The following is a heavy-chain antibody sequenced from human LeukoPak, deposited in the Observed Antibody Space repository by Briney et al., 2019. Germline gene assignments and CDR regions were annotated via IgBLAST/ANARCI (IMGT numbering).Heavy chain of an antibody. Sequence: GASVKVSCKASGYTFTSYGIGWVRQAPGQGLEWIGWISAYNGNTNYAQKLQGRVTMTTDTSTSTAYMELRSLRSDDTAVSYCARDREGYYYDSSGPPDYWGQGTLVTVSS. D-gene: IGHD3-22*01. J-gene: IGHJ4*02. CDR1: GYTFTSYG. CDR2: ISAYNGNT. V-gene: IGHV1-18*01. CDR3: ARDREGYYYDSSGPPDY.